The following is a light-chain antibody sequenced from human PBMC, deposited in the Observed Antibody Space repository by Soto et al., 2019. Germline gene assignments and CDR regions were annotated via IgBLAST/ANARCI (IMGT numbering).Light chain of an antibody. J-gene: IGKJ4*01. V-gene: IGKV1-9*01. CDR2: SAS. Sequence: DIQLTQSPSFLSASVRDRVTITCRATQDISNYLAWYQQKPGKAPNLLIHSASTLRGGVSSRFGGSGSGTEFTLTISSLQPEDLATYYCQQGNSYPLTFGGGTKVEIK. CDR1: QDISNY. CDR3: QQGNSYPLT.